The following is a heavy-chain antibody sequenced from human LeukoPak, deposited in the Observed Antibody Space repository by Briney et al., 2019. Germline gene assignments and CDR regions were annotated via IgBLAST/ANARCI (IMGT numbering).Heavy chain of an antibody. CDR2: INPNSGGT. CDR3: ARDRSSPLGVPWFDP. V-gene: IGHV1-2*02. Sequence: ASVKVSCKASGYTFTGYYMHWVRQAPGQGLEWMGWINPNSGGTNDAQKFQGRVTMTRDTSISTAYMELSRLRSDDTAVYYCARDRSSPLGVPWFDPWGQGTLVTVSS. CDR1: GYTFTGYY. J-gene: IGHJ5*02.